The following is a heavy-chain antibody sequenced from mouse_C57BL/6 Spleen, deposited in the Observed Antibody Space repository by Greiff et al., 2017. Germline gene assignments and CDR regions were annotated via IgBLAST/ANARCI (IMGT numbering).Heavy chain of an antibody. D-gene: IGHD5-1-1*01. CDR3: VKYPVRAGESEYFDV. Sequence: VQLQQPGAELVRPGSSVKLSCKASGYTFTSYWMHWVKQRPIQGLEWIGNLDPSDSDTHYTQKFKDKATLTVDKSSSTAYMQLSSLTSEDSAVXTCVKYPVRAGESEYFDVWGTGTTVTVSS. CDR1: GYTFTSYW. CDR2: LDPSDSDT. J-gene: IGHJ1*03. V-gene: IGHV1-52*01.